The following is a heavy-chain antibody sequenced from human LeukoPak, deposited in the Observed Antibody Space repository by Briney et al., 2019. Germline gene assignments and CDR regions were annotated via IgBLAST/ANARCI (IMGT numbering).Heavy chain of an antibody. Sequence: SETLSLTCTLSGGSISGYYWNWIRQPPGKGLDWIGYIYDRGSIIYNPSLKSRVTTSVDTSKNQFSVKLTSVTAADTAVYYCARGRRAGSGWPFFDSWGQGTLVSVSS. CDR2: IYDRGSI. J-gene: IGHJ4*02. D-gene: IGHD6-19*01. CDR1: GGSISGYY. CDR3: ARGRRAGSGWPFFDS. V-gene: IGHV4-59*08.